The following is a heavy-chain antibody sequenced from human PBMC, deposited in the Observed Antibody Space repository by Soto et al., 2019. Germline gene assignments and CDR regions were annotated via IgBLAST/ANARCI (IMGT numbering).Heavy chain of an antibody. Sequence: IHYGDSVKGRFTISRDNSKNTLYLQMSSLRVEDTAVYYCARSHSSSWHWFDPWGQGTLVTVSS. J-gene: IGHJ5*02. CDR2: I. CDR3: ARSHSSSWHWFDP. V-gene: IGHV3-30*03. D-gene: IGHD6-13*01.